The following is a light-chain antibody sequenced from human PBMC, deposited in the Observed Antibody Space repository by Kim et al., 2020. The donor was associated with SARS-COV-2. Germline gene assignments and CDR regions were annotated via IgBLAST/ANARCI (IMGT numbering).Light chain of an antibody. CDR2: KAS. CDR1: QSIHIW. V-gene: IGKV1-5*03. Sequence: ASVGDRITISCRASQSIHIWLAWFQQKPGKAPRVLMYKASALESGVPSRFIGSGSGTEFTLTICSLQPDDSATYYCQQYDVHPETFGQGTKVDIK. J-gene: IGKJ1*01. CDR3: QQYDVHPET.